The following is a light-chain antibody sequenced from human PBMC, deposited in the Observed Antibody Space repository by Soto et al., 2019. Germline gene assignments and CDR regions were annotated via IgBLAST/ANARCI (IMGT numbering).Light chain of an antibody. J-gene: IGLJ2*01. CDR1: SSDVGSYDV. V-gene: IGLV2-23*02. Sequence: QSALTQPASVSGSPGQSITISCTGASSDVGSYDVVSWYQQLPGKAPKLMIYGVTKRPSGVSNRFSGSKSGNTASLTISGLQAECEADYYCSYVGGSTFVVFGGGTKVTVL. CDR3: CSYVGGSTFVV. CDR2: GVT.